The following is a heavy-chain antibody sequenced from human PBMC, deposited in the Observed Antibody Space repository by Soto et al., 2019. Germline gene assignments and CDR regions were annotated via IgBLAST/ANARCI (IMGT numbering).Heavy chain of an antibody. V-gene: IGHV1-69*13. J-gene: IGHJ6*02. D-gene: IGHD6-13*01. Sequence: SVKVSCKASGGTFSSYTINWVRQAPGQGLAWMGGIIPFFGTSNYAQKFQGRVTITADDSTSTAYMELSSLRSDDTAVYYCARVGYSTNYGMAVWGQGTTVTVSS. CDR3: ARVGYSTNYGMAV. CDR1: GGTFSSYT. CDR2: IIPFFGTS.